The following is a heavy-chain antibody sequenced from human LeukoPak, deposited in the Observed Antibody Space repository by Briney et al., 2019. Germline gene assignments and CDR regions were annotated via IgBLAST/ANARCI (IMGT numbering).Heavy chain of an antibody. J-gene: IGHJ4*02. V-gene: IGHV3-53*01. CDR3: ARDLAVAGHFDY. D-gene: IGHD6-19*01. CDR1: GFTFSSYG. CDR2: IYSGGSI. Sequence: GGTLRLSCAASGFTFSSYGMSWVRQAPGKGLEWASVIYSGGSIHYADSVKGRFTISRDNSKNTLYLQMNSLRAEDTAVYYCARDLAVAGHFDYWGQGTLVTVSS.